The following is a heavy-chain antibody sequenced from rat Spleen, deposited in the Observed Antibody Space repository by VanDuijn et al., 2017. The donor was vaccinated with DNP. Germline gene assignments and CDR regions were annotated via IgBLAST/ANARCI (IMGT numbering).Heavy chain of an antibody. CDR3: ARQGLVVITTYFDY. CDR2: IIYDGSFT. D-gene: IGHD1-12*02. CDR1: GFTFSDYN. J-gene: IGHJ2*01. Sequence: EVQLVESGGGLVQPGRSLKLSCAASGFTFSDYNMAWVRQAPKKGLEWVATIIYDGSFTYYRDSVKGRFTISRDNAKSTLYLQMDSLRSEDTATYYCARQGLVVITTYFDYWGQGVMVTVSS. V-gene: IGHV5-7*01.